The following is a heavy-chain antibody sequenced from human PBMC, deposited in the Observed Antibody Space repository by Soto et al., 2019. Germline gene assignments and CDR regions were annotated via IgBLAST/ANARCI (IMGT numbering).Heavy chain of an antibody. CDR1: GFTFSSYA. J-gene: IGHJ4*02. D-gene: IGHD2-21*01. V-gene: IGHV3-23*01. CDR3: SKGEPIGTLIRGFFDC. CDR2: ISGSGGST. Sequence: GGSLRLSCAASGFTFSSYAMSWVRQAPGRGLEWVSAISGSGGSTYYADSVKGRFTISRDNSKNTLYLQMNSLRAEDTALYYCSKGEPIGTLIRGFFDCWGQGTLVTVSS.